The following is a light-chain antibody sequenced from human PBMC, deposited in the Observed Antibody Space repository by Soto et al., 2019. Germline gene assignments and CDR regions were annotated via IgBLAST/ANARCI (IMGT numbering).Light chain of an antibody. CDR1: SSDIGAYNY. J-gene: IGLJ1*01. CDR3: TSYTGSNTLEV. Sequence: QSALTQPASVSGSPGQSITISCTGTSSDIGAYNYVSWYRQHPGKAPQLLIYYVNNRPSGVSHRFSGSKSANTASLTISGLQSEDEAESFCTSYTGSNTLEVSGTGTSSPS. V-gene: IGLV2-14*03. CDR2: YVN.